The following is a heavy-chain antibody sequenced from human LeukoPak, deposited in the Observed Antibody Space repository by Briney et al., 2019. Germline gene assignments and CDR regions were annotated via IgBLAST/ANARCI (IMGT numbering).Heavy chain of an antibody. CDR3: ARGLRSSSWLYYYYYYMDV. CDR1: GYTFTSYD. CDR2: MNPNSGNT. V-gene: IGHV1-8*01. D-gene: IGHD6-13*01. Sequence: GASVKVSCKASGYTFTSYDINWVRQATGQGLEWMGWMNPNSGNTGYAQKFQGRVTMTRNTSISTAYMELSSLRSEDTAVYYCARGLRSSSWLYYYYYYMDVWGKGTTVTVSS. J-gene: IGHJ6*03.